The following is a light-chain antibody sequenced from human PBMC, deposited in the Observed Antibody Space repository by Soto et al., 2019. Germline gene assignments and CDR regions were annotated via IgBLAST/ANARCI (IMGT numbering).Light chain of an antibody. CDR1: SSDVVGYNY. CDR2: EVS. V-gene: IGLV2-14*01. Sequence: HSALTPPASVSGSPGQSITISCTGTSSDVVGYNYVSWYQQHPGKAPKLMIYEVSNRPSGVSNRFSGSKSGNTASLTISGLQAEDEADYYCCSYAGSSTYVFGTGTKVTVL. J-gene: IGLJ1*01. CDR3: CSYAGSSTYV.